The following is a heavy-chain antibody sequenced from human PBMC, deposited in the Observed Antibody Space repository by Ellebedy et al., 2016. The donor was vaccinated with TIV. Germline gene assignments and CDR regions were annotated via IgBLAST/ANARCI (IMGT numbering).Heavy chain of an antibody. J-gene: IGHJ2*01. V-gene: IGHV1-2*04. CDR3: ARGGCSGGSCYFVYWYFDL. CDR2: INPNSGGT. D-gene: IGHD2-15*01. Sequence: ASVKVSCXASGYTFTGYYMHWVRQAPGQGLEWMGWINPNSGGTNYAQKFQGWVTMTRDTSISTAYMELSRLRSDDTAVYYCARGGCSGGSCYFVYWYFDLWGRGTLVTVSS. CDR1: GYTFTGYY.